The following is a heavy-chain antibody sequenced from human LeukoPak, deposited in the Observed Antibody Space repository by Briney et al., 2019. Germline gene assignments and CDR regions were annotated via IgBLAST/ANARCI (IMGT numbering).Heavy chain of an antibody. V-gene: IGHV4-59*01. CDR3: ARSSWYGFDY. CDR1: GGSFSGYY. Sequence: SETLSLTCAVYGGSFSGYYWSWIRQPPGKGLEWIGYIYYSGSTNYNPSLKSRVTISVDTSKNQFSLKLSSVTAADTAVYYCARSSWYGFDYWGQGTLVTVSS. D-gene: IGHD6-13*01. J-gene: IGHJ4*02. CDR2: IYYSGST.